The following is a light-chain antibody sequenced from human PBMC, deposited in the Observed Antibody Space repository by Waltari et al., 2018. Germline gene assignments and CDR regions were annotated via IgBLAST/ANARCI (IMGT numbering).Light chain of an antibody. CDR3: QSADSSGTYVV. V-gene: IGLV3-25*03. CDR2: KDS. CDR1: ALPKQY. Sequence: YELTQPPSVSVSPGQTARITCSGDALPKQYAYWYQQKPGQAPVMVIYKDSERPSGIPERFSGSSSGTTVTLTISGVQAEDEADYYCQSADSSGTYVVFGGGTKLTVL. J-gene: IGLJ2*01.